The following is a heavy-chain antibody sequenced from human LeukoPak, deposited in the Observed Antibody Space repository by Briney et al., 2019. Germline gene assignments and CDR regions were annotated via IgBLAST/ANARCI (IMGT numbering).Heavy chain of an antibody. Sequence: SETLSLTCAVSGGSISSSNWWSWVRQPPGKGLEWIGEIYHSGSTNYNPSLKSRVTISVDKSKNQFSLNLSSVTAADTAVYYCGRVTGMVRGHWFDPWGQGTLVTVSS. D-gene: IGHD3-10*01. CDR3: GRVTGMVRGHWFDP. J-gene: IGHJ5*02. CDR1: GGSISSSNW. CDR2: IYHSGST. V-gene: IGHV4-4*02.